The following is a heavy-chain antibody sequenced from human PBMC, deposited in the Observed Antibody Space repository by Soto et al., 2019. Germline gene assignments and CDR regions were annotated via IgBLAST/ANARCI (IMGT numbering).Heavy chain of an antibody. Sequence: QVQLVESGGGVVQPGRSLRLSCAASGFTFSSYGMHWVRQAPGKGLEWVAVISYDGSNKYYADSVKGRFTISRDNSKNTLYLQMNSLRAEDTAVYYCAKDAVVIDYYYYGTDVWGQGTTVTVSS. V-gene: IGHV3-30*18. CDR2: ISYDGSNK. CDR3: AKDAVVIDYYYYGTDV. D-gene: IGHD3-22*01. CDR1: GFTFSSYG. J-gene: IGHJ6*02.